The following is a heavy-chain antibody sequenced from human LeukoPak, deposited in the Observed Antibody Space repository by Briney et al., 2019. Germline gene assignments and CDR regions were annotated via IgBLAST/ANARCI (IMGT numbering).Heavy chain of an antibody. CDR2: INPNSGDI. J-gene: IGHJ5*02. CDR3: ARDRASSESHNWFDP. CDR1: GYTFTGYY. V-gene: IGHV1-2*02. Sequence: ASVKVSCKASGYTFTGYYMHWVRQAPGQGLEWMGWINPNSGDINYAQKFQGRVTLTRDTSISTAYMELSSLRSDDTAVYYCARDRASSESHNWFDPWGQGTLVTVSS. D-gene: IGHD6-19*01.